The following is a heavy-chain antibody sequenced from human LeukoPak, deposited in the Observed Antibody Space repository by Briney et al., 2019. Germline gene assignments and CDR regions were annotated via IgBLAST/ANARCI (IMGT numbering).Heavy chain of an antibody. CDR2: ISTNNGNT. D-gene: IGHD4-17*01. V-gene: IGHV1-18*01. CDR1: GYTFTSYG. J-gene: IGHJ4*02. CDR3: ARGVTTSFDY. Sequence: ASVKVSCKTFGYTFTSYGISWVRQAPGQGLEWMGWISTNNGNTNYVQNLQGRVTMTTDTSTSTAYMELRSLKSDGTAVYYCARGVTTSFDYWGQGTLVTVSS.